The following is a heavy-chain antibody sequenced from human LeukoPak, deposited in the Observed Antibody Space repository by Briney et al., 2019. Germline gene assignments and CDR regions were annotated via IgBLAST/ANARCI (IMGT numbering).Heavy chain of an antibody. CDR2: FYNGGNT. V-gene: IGHV4-4*09. Sequence: SETLSLTCTVSGVSINTYYASWIRQPPGKGLEFIGFFYNGGNTNYNPSLKSRATISVDTSNNQFSLRLTSVTAADTAMYYCARRGGTVVGDTGYHYWYFDNWGQGTLVTVSS. CDR1: GVSINTYY. J-gene: IGHJ4*02. CDR3: ARRGGTVVGDTGYHYWYFDN. D-gene: IGHD5-12*01.